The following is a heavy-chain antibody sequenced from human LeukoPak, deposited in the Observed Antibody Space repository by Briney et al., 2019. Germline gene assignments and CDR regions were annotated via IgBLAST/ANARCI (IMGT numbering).Heavy chain of an antibody. D-gene: IGHD2-2*01. CDR1: GFTFSSYA. Sequence: GGSLRLSCAASGFTFSSYAMSWVRQAPGKGLEWVSAISGSGGSTYYADSVKGRFTISRDNSKNALYLQMNSLRAEDTAVYYCAKDLWEGPAANYYYYYGMDVWAKGPRSPSPQ. CDR3: AKDLWEGPAANYYYYYGMDV. J-gene: IGHJ6*04. CDR2: ISGSGGST. V-gene: IGHV3-23*01.